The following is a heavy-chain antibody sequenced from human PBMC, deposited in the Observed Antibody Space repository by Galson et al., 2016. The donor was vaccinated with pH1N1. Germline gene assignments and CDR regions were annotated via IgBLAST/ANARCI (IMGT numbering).Heavy chain of an antibody. CDR2: INQDGDKK. D-gene: IGHD3-9*01. J-gene: IGHJ4*02. V-gene: IGHV3-7*01. Sequence: SLRLSCAASGFNFSNYWMQWVRQAPGKGLQWVANINQDGDKKYYVGSVEGRFTISRDNAKNSLYLQMNNLREEDTAMYFCARRYVDYWGQGALVTVSS. CDR1: GFNFSNYW. CDR3: ARRYVDY.